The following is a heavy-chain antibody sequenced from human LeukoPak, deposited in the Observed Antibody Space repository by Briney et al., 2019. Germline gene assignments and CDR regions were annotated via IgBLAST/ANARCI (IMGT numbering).Heavy chain of an antibody. CDR3: ARLCSSTSCYTGPDPDY. V-gene: IGHV1-2*02. J-gene: IGHJ4*02. Sequence: SVKVSCKASGYTFTGYYMHWVRQAPGQGLGWMGWINPNSGGTNYAQEFQGRVTMTRDTSISTAYMELSRLRSDDTAVYYCARLCSSTSCYTGPDPDYWGQGTLVTVSS. D-gene: IGHD2-2*02. CDR1: GYTFTGYY. CDR2: INPNSGGT.